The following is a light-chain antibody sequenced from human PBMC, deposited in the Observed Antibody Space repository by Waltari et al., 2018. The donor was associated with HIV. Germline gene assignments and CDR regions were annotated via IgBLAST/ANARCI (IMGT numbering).Light chain of an antibody. CDR1: QSLLHSNGYHY. V-gene: IGKV2-28*01. J-gene: IGKJ5*01. CDR3: MQALQTPIT. Sequence: DIVLTQSPLSLPVTPAEPASISCRSSQSLLHSNGYHYLDWYLQEPGQSPQLLIYLGFNRASGVPERFSGSGSGTDVTLKISKVEAGDVGVYCCMQALQTPITFGQGTRLEIK. CDR2: LGF.